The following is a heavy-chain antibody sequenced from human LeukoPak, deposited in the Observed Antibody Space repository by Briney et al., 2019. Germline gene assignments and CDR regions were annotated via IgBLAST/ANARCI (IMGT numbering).Heavy chain of an antibody. CDR2: ISSGVCT. D-gene: IGHD3-10*01. Sequence: GGALRLPCVASGCTFSNYAMSWVRQAPGKGLEAVSAISSGVCTYYPHSVRGRFTISRDNSKNTLYLQLNSLRADDTAVYYCSKGGEAKWFGELLKTQYCYYMDVGGKGTTVTVSS. V-gene: IGHV3-23*01. CDR3: SKGGEAKWFGELLKTQYCYYMDV. CDR1: GCTFSNYA. J-gene: IGHJ6*03.